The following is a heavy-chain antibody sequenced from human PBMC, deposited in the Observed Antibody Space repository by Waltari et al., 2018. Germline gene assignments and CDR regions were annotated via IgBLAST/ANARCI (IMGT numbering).Heavy chain of an antibody. CDR1: GGSISSYY. V-gene: IGHV4-59*01. J-gene: IGHJ6*02. D-gene: IGHD3-3*01. CDR2: IYYGGTT. CDR3: ASNDFWSGRYYGMDV. Sequence: QVQLQESGPGLVKPSETLSLTCTVSGGSISSYYWSWIRQPPGTGLEWSGYIYYGGTTNDNPSLQSRGTISVDTSKNQCSRKLSSVTAADTAVYYCASNDFWSGRYYGMDVWGQGTTVTVSS.